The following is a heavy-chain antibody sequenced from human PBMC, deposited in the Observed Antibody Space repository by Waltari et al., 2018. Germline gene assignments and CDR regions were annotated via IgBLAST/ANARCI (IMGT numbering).Heavy chain of an antibody. CDR3: ARDKGATIENFDY. V-gene: IGHV3-74*01. CDR2: INSDGSTT. D-gene: IGHD5-12*01. J-gene: IGHJ4*02. CDR1: GFTFNSYW. Sequence: EVQLVESGGGLVQPGGSLRLSCAASGFTFNSYWMPWVRQAPGKGLVWVSRINSDGSTTSYAGSVKGRFTISRDNAKNTLYLQMNSLRAEDTAVYYCARDKGATIENFDYWGQGTLVTVSS.